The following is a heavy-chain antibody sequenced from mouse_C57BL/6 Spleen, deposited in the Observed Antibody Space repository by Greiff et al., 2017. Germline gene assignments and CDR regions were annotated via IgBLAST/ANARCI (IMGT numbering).Heavy chain of an antibody. J-gene: IGHJ2*01. CDR1: GYTFTSYT. Sequence: VQLQQSGAELARPGASVKMSCKASGYTFTSYTMHWVKQRPGQGLEWIGYINPSSGYTKYNQKFKDKATLTADKSSSTAYMQLSSLTSEDSAVYYCARVPYGSSYSYYFDYWGQGTTLTVSS. CDR3: ARVPYGSSYSYYFDY. V-gene: IGHV1-4*01. D-gene: IGHD1-1*01. CDR2: INPSSGYT.